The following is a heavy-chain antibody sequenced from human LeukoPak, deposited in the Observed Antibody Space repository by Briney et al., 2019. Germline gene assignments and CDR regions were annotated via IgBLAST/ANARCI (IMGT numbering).Heavy chain of an antibody. D-gene: IGHD6-19*01. CDR2: ISSSSSTI. CDR1: GFTFSSYS. CDR3: ARDAYSGGWYRGWFDP. V-gene: IGHV3-48*02. J-gene: IGHJ5*02. Sequence: GGSLRLSCAASGFTFSSYSMNWVRQAPGKGLEWVSYISSSSSTIYYADSVKGRFTISRDNAKNSLYLQMNSLRDEDTAVYYCARDAYSGGWYRGWFDPWGQGTLVTVSS.